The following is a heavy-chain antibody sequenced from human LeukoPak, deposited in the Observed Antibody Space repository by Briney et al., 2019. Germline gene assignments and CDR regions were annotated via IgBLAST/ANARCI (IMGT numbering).Heavy chain of an antibody. D-gene: IGHD3-10*01. J-gene: IGHJ5*02. CDR3: AKDVGGSGSEFDP. CDR1: GFTFSSYA. Sequence: GGSLRLSCAASGFTFSSYAMSWVRQAPGKGLELVSAISGSGGSTYYADSVKGRFTISRDISKNTLYLQMNRLRAEDTAVYYCAKDVGGSGSEFDPWGQGTLVTVSS. CDR2: ISGSGGST. V-gene: IGHV3-23*01.